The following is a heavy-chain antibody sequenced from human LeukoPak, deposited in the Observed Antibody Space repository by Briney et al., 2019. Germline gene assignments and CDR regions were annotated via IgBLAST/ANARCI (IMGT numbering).Heavy chain of an antibody. CDR3: ARRAGSYYLIDY. D-gene: IGHD1-26*01. CDR1: GYTFTGYY. CDR2: INPNSGGT. Sequence: ASVKVSCKASGYTFTGYYMHWVRQAPGQGLEWMGWINPNSGGTNYAQKFQGRVTMTRDTSISTAYMELSRLRSDDTAVYYCARRAGSYYLIDYWGQGTLVTVSS. J-gene: IGHJ4*02. V-gene: IGHV1-2*02.